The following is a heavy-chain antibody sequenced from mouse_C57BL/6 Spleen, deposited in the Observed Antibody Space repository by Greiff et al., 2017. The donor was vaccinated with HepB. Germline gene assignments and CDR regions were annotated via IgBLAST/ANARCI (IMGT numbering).Heavy chain of an antibody. J-gene: IGHJ2*01. D-gene: IGHD2-1*01. CDR1: GYTFTSYW. V-gene: IGHV1-7*01. CDR3: ATIYYGNFP. Sequence: LVESGAELAKPGASVKLSCKASGYTFTSYWMHWVKQRPGQGLEWIGYINPSSGYTKYNQKFKDKATLTADKSSSTAYMQLSSLTYEDAAVYYCATIYYGNFPWGQGTTLTVSS. CDR2: INPSSGYT.